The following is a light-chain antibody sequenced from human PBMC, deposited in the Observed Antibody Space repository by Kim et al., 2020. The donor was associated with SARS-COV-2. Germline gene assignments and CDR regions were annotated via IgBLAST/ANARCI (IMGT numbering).Light chain of an antibody. CDR1: QSISTW. V-gene: IGKV1-5*03. CDR3: QQFNTYPLT. J-gene: IGKJ4*02. Sequence: ASVGDRVAICCRASQSISTWLAWYQQKPGKAPKLLIDKASTLETGVPSRFSGSGSGTEFTLTISTLQPDDLATYYCQQFNTYPLTFGGGTKVDIK. CDR2: KAS.